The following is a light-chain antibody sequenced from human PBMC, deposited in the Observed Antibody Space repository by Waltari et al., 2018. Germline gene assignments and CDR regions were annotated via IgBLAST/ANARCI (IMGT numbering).Light chain of an antibody. CDR1: QSISSW. CDR3: QQSYSSPRT. CDR2: TTS. J-gene: IGKJ1*01. V-gene: IGKV1-39*01. Sequence: DIQMTQSPSTLSASVGDRVTITRRASQSISSWLAWYQQKPGKAPKLLIYTTSTLQSGVPSRFSGSGSGTDFTLTISSLQPEDFATYYCQQSYSSPRTFGQGTKVEIK.